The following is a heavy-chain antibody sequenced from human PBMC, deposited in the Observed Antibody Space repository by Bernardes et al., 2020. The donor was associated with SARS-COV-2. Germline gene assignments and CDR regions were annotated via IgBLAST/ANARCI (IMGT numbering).Heavy chain of an antibody. CDR2: IYYSGST. D-gene: IGHD5-12*01. Sequence: SETLSLTCTVSGGSISSYYWSWIRQPPGKGLEWIGYIYYSGSTNYNPSLKSRVTISVDTSKNQFSLKLSSVTAADTAVYYCARALSGYDYEIMDYGDTRPTDWYFDLWGRGTLVTVSS. CDR1: GGSISSYY. J-gene: IGHJ2*01. CDR3: ARALSGYDYEIMDYGDTRPTDWYFDL. V-gene: IGHV4-59*01.